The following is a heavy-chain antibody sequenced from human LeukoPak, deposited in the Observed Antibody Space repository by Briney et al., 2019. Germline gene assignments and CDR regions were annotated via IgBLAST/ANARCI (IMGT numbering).Heavy chain of an antibody. J-gene: IGHJ5*02. CDR1: RFTFSSSW. CDR2: IKQDGSDK. CDR3: AREAGPAYCSTTSCLNWFGP. D-gene: IGHD2-2*01. Sequence: GGSLRLSCEASRFTFSSSWMSWVRPAPGKGLEWVANIKQDGSDKYYVDSVKGRFTISRDNAKNSLYLEMNSLRAEDTAVYYCAREAGPAYCSTTSCLNWFGPWGQGTLVTVSS. V-gene: IGHV3-7*05.